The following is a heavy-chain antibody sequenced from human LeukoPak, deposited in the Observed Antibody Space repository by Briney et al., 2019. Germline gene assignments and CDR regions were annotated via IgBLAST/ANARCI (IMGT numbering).Heavy chain of an antibody. J-gene: IGHJ4*02. CDR3: ARFPYYYYGSGSYAGTIDY. CDR2: INHSGST. V-gene: IGHV4-34*01. Sequence: SETLSLTCAVYGGSFSGYYWSWIRQPPGKGLEWIGEINHSGSTNYNPSLKSRVTISVDTSKNQLSLKLSSVTAADTAVYHCARFPYYYYGSGSYAGTIDYWGQGTLVTVSS. CDR1: GGSFSGYY. D-gene: IGHD3-10*01.